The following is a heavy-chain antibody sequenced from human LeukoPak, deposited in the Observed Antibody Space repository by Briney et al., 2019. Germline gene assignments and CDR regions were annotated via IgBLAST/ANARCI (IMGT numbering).Heavy chain of an antibody. Sequence: GGSLRLYGAACRFTFNNNALHWVRQAPGKGREGVVVTTFGGSNKYYADSVKGRFTISRDNSKNQLYLQLISQLADDPAIYDCAREASSSCWFPCGQGTLVTVSS. CDR3: AREASSSCWFP. CDR1: RFTFNNNA. J-gene: IGHJ5*02. V-gene: IGHV3-30*17. CDR2: TTFGGSNK. D-gene: IGHD2-2*01.